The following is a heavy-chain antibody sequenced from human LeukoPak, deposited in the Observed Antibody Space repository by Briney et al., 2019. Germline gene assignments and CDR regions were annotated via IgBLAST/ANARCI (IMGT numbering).Heavy chain of an antibody. CDR2: IYSGGST. CDR3: ARGPGWIQLWSYYYYYYMDV. D-gene: IGHD5-18*01. Sequence: PGGSLRLSCAASGFTVSSNYMSWVRQAPGKGLEWVSVIYSGGSTYYADSVKGRFTISRDNSKNTLYLQMNSLRAEDTAVYYCARGPGWIQLWSYYYYYYMDVWGKGTTVTVSS. CDR1: GFTVSSNY. J-gene: IGHJ6*03. V-gene: IGHV3-66*01.